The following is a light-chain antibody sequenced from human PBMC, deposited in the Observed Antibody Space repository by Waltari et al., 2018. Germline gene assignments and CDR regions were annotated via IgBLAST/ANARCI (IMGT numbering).Light chain of an antibody. CDR1: SSKVGNNN. CDR2: SNT. V-gene: IGLV1-44*01. Sequence: QSVLTQPPSASGTPGQRVTISCSGSSSKVGNNNENWYRQLPGTAPKLLIYSNTERPSGVPDRFSASKSGTSASLVISGLQSEDEADYYCAAWDDSLNAWVFGGGTKLTVL. J-gene: IGLJ3*02. CDR3: AAWDDSLNAWV.